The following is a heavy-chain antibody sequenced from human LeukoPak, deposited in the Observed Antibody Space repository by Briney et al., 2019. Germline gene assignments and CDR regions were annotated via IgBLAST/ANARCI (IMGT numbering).Heavy chain of an antibody. CDR2: ISAYNGNT. J-gene: IGHJ4*02. V-gene: IGHV1-18*01. Sequence: GASVKVSCKASGYTFTSYGISWVRQAPGQGLEWMGWISAYNGNTNYAQKLQGRVTMTTDTSTSTAYMELRSLRSDDTAVYYCARDSVVRGVITYFDYWGQGTLVTVSS. D-gene: IGHD3-10*01. CDR3: ARDSVVRGVITYFDY. CDR1: GYTFTSYG.